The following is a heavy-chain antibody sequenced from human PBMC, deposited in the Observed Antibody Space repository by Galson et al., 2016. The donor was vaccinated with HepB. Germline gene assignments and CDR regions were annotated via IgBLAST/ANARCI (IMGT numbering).Heavy chain of an antibody. D-gene: IGHD2-15*01. V-gene: IGHV1-18*01. CDR3: ARHADHRYCSGDGCSGFDP. J-gene: IGHJ5*02. CDR1: GYTFTNYY. Sequence: SVKVSCKVSGYTFTNYYISWVRQAPGQGLEWLGWIHTDNGDTNYAHIVQGRVTMTTDTSTTTAYMELTSLRSDDTAVYYCARHADHRYCSGDGCSGFDPWGPGTLVTVSS. CDR2: IHTDNGDT.